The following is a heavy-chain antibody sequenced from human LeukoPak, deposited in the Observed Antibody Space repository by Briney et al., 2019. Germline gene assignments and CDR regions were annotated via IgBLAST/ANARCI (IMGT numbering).Heavy chain of an antibody. CDR2: ISGSGDAT. D-gene: IGHD6-13*01. Sequence: PGGSLRLSCAASGFTFSSYNMNWVRQAQGKGLEWVPSISGSGDATRYADSVMGRFTISRDNSKNTLYLQMNSLRAEDTAVYYCAKGLEQQLVYYYGMDVWGQGTTVTVSS. CDR1: GFTFSSYN. J-gene: IGHJ6*02. V-gene: IGHV3-23*01. CDR3: AKGLEQQLVYYYGMDV.